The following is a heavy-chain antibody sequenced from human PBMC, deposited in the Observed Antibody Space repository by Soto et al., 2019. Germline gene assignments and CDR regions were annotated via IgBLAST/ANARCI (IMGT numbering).Heavy chain of an antibody. CDR1: CGSISRGGYS. J-gene: IGHJ5*02. CDR2: IYHSGST. V-gene: IGHV4-30-2*01. CDR3: ARVPSP. Sequence: SETLSLPCAVSCGSISRGGYSWSWIRQPPGKGLEWIGYIYHSGSTYYNPSLKSRVTISVDRSKNQFSLKLSSVTAADTAVYYCARVPSPWGQGTLVTVSS.